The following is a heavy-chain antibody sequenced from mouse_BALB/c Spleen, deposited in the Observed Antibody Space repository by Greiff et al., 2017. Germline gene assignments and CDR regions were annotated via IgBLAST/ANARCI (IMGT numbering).Heavy chain of an antibody. V-gene: IGHV5-9-4*01. Sequence: EVQLVESGGGLVKPGGSLKLSCAASGFTFSSYAMSWVRQSPEKRLEWVAEISSGGSYTYYPDTVTGRFTISRDYAKNTLYLEMSSLRSEDTAMYYCARGDGYYGLAWFAYWGQGTLVTVSA. CDR1: GFTFSSYA. D-gene: IGHD2-3*01. CDR3: ARGDGYYGLAWFAY. J-gene: IGHJ3*01. CDR2: ISSGGSYT.